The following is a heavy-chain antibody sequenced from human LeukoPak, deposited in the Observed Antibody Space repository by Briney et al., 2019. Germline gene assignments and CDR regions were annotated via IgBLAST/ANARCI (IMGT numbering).Heavy chain of an antibody. Sequence: SETLSLTCTGSGGSISSYYWSWIRQPPGKGLEWIGYIYYSGSTNYNPSPKSRVTISVDTSQNQFSLKLSSVTAADTAVYYCARGGYNPFDYWGQGTLVTVSS. D-gene: IGHD5-24*01. V-gene: IGHV4-59*01. CDR3: ARGGYNPFDY. CDR1: GGSISSYY. CDR2: IYYSGST. J-gene: IGHJ4*02.